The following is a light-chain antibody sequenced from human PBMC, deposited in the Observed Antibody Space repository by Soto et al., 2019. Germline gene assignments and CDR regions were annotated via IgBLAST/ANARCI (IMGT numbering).Light chain of an antibody. V-gene: IGKV1-9*01. Sequence: DIQLTQSPFFLSASVGDRVTITCRASQGITSSLAWYQQKPGRAPKLLIYAASTLQSGVPSRFSGSGSGTEFTLTISSLQPEDFATYYCQQLNSYPLTFGRGTKVEIK. CDR2: AAS. CDR3: QQLNSYPLT. J-gene: IGKJ4*01. CDR1: QGITSS.